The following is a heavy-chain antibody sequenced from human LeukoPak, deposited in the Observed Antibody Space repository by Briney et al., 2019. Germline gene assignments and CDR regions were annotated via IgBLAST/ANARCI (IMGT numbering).Heavy chain of an antibody. CDR3: ARGVLLWFGESVYFDY. V-gene: IGHV4-59*01. D-gene: IGHD3-10*01. Sequence: SETLSLTCTVSGGSISSYYWSWIRQPPGKGLEWLGYIYYSGSTNYNPSLKSRVTISVDTSKNQFSLKLSSVTAADTAVYYCARGVLLWFGESVYFDYWGQGTLVTVSS. J-gene: IGHJ4*02. CDR2: IYYSGST. CDR1: GGSISSYY.